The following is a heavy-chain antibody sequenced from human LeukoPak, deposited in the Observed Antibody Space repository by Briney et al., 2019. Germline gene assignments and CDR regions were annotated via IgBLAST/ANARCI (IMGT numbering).Heavy chain of an antibody. V-gene: IGHV4-34*01. J-gene: IGHJ4*02. D-gene: IGHD3-3*01. CDR3: ARVCWNRKYYDFWSAVDY. Sequence: PSETLSLTCAVYGGSFSGYYWSWIRQPPGKGLEWIGEINHSGSTNYNPSLKSRVTILVDTSKNQFSLKLSSVTAADTAVYYCARVCWNRKYYDFWSAVDYWGQGTLVTVSS. CDR1: GGSFSGYY. CDR2: INHSGST.